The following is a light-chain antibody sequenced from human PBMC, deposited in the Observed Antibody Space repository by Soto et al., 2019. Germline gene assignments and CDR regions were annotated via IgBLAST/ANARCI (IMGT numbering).Light chain of an antibody. CDR3: QQYGSPPPYT. CDR1: QSVSSSY. J-gene: IGKJ2*01. Sequence: EIVLTQSPGTLSLSPGERATLSCRASQSVSSSYLAWYQQKPGQAPRLLIYGASSRATGIPDRFSGSGSGTGFTLTISSLEPEDFAVYYCQQYGSPPPYTFGQGTKLEIK. CDR2: GAS. V-gene: IGKV3-20*01.